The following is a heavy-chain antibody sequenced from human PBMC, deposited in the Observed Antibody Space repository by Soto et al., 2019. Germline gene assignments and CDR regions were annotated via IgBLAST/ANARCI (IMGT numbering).Heavy chain of an antibody. CDR3: ARALSSSYYGMDV. J-gene: IGHJ6*02. CDR1: GFTVSSNY. D-gene: IGHD6-6*01. V-gene: IGHV3-53*01. CDR2: IYSGGST. Sequence: PGGSLRLSCAASGFTVSSNYMSWVRQAPGKGLEWVSVIYSGGSTYYADSVKGRFTISRDNSKNTLYLQMNSLRAEDTAVYYCARALSSSYYGMDVWGQGTTVTVSS.